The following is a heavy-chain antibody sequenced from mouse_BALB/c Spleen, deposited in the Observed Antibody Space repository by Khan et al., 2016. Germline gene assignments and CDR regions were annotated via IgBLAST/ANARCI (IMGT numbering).Heavy chain of an antibody. CDR1: DYAFSRYW. CDR3: ARGTPFAY. J-gene: IGHJ3*01. V-gene: IGHV1-80*01. CDR2: IYPGDGDT. D-gene: IGHD2-14*01. Sequence: QVRLQQSGAELVRPGSSVKISCKASDYAFSRYWMNWVKQRPGQGLEWIGLIYPGDGDTNYNGKFKGKATLTADKFSSTAYMKLSSLTSEDSAVYFCARGTPFAYWGQGTLVTVSA.